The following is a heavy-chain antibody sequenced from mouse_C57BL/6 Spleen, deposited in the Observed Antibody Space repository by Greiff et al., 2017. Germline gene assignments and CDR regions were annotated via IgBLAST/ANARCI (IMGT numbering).Heavy chain of an antibody. CDR2: IYPRDGST. D-gene: IGHD1-1*01. V-gene: IGHV1-85*01. CDR1: GYTFTSYD. J-gene: IGHJ4*01. Sequence: LQQSGPELVKPGASVKLSCKASGYTFTSYDINWVKQRPGQGPEWIGWIYPRDGSTKYNEKFKGKATLTVDTSSRTAYMELHSLTSEDSAVYFCARRTVVAREYYAMDYWGQGTSVTVSS. CDR3: ARRTVVAREYYAMDY.